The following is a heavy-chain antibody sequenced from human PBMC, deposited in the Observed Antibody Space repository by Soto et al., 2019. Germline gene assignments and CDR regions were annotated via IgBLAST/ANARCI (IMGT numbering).Heavy chain of an antibody. J-gene: IGHJ6*02. D-gene: IGHD6-19*01. CDR2: IYYSGST. CDR1: GGSISSGDYY. V-gene: IGHV4-30-4*01. Sequence: SETLSLTCTVSGGSISSGDYYWSWIRQPPGKGLEWIGYIYYSGSTYYNPSLKSRVTISVDTSKNQFSLKLSSVTAADTAVYYCAREVSGWYYYYGMDVWGQGTTVTVSS. CDR3: AREVSGWYYYYGMDV.